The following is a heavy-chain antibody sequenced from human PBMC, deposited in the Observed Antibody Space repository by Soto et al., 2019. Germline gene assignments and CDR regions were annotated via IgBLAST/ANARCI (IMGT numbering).Heavy chain of an antibody. V-gene: IGHV3-33*01. CDR1: GFTFSSYG. CDR2: IWYDGSNK. D-gene: IGHD6-19*01. CDR3: ARLVAVAGTSSGRTDAFDI. Sequence: ESGGGVVQPGRSLRLSCAASGFTFSSYGMHWVRQAPGKGLEWVAVIWYDGSNKYYADSVKGRFTISRDNSKNTLYLQMNSLRAEDTAVYYCARLVAVAGTSSGRTDAFDIWGQGTMVTVSS. J-gene: IGHJ3*02.